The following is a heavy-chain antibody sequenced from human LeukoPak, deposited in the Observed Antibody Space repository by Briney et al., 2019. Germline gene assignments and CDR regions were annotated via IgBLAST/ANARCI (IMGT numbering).Heavy chain of an antibody. Sequence: SETLSLTCAVYGGSFSGYYWSWIRQPPGKGLEWIGEINHSGSTNYNPSLKSRVTISVDTSKNQFSLKLSPVTPADTAVYYRARRLTGYYRYHFDYRGQGTPVTGSS. J-gene: IGHJ4*01. CDR2: INHSGST. CDR3: ARRLTGYYRYHFDY. CDR1: GGSFSGYY. D-gene: IGHD3-9*01. V-gene: IGHV4-34*01.